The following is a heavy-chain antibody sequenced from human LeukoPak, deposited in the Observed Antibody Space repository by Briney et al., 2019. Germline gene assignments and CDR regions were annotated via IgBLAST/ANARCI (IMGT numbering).Heavy chain of an antibody. CDR2: IKQDGSEK. CDR3: ARAPYDFWSGYGYYFDY. Sequence: GRSLRLSCAASGFTFSSYGMHWVRQAPGKGLEWVANIKQDGSEKYYVDSVKGRFTISRDNAKNSLYLQMNSLRAEDTAVYYCARAPYDFWSGYGYYFDYWGQGTLVTVSS. J-gene: IGHJ4*02. CDR1: GFTFSSYG. V-gene: IGHV3-7*01. D-gene: IGHD3-3*01.